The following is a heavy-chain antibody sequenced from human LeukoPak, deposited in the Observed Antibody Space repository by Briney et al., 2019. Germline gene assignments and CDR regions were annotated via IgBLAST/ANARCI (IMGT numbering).Heavy chain of an antibody. CDR1: GYGFNSYG. Sequence: GASVKVSCKTSGYGFNSYGISWVRQAPGQGLEWLGWTSAYNGITTYAQSLQGRVTITTDTFTTTVFMELRSLTSDDTAVYFCAGVHGDYPAGMDVWGKGTTVIVS. CDR3: AGVHGDYPAGMDV. J-gene: IGHJ6*03. CDR2: TSAYNGIT. V-gene: IGHV1-18*01. D-gene: IGHD4-17*01.